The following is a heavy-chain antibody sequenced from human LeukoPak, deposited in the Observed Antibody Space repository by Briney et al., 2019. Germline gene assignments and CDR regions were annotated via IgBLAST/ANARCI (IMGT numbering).Heavy chain of an antibody. V-gene: IGHV4-31*03. D-gene: IGHD6-6*01. CDR2: IYYSGST. CDR1: GGSISSGGYY. CDR3: ARYSSSLSFDY. J-gene: IGHJ4*02. Sequence: KASETLSLTCTVSGGSISSGGYYWSWIRQHPGKGLEWIGYIYYSGSTYYNPSLKSRVTISVDTSKNQFSLKLSSVTAADTAVYYCARYSSSLSFDYWGQGTLVTVSS.